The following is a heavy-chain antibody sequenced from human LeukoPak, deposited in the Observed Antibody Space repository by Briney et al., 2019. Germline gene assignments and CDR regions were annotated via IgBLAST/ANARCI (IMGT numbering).Heavy chain of an antibody. Sequence: GGSLRLSCAASGFTFSSYAMHWVRQAPGKGLEWVAVISYDGSNKYYADSVEGRFTISRDNSKNTLYLQMNSLRAEDTAVYYCAREKIVGAAYFDYWGQGTLVTVSS. D-gene: IGHD1-26*01. CDR1: GFTFSSYA. V-gene: IGHV3-30-3*01. CDR3: AREKIVGAAYFDY. CDR2: ISYDGSNK. J-gene: IGHJ4*02.